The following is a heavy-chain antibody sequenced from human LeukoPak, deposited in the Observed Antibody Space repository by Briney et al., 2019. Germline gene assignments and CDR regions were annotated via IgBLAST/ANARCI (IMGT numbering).Heavy chain of an antibody. J-gene: IGHJ4*02. V-gene: IGHV3-21*01. D-gene: IGHD6-19*01. CDR1: GFTFSSYS. CDR3: ARDEVGDSSGWYGY. CDR2: ISSSSSYI. Sequence: GGSLRLSCAASGFTFSSYSMNWVRQAPGKGLEWVSSISSSSSYIYYADSVKGRFTISRDNAKNSLYLQMNSLRAEDTAVYYCARDEVGDSSGWYGYWGQGTLVTVSS.